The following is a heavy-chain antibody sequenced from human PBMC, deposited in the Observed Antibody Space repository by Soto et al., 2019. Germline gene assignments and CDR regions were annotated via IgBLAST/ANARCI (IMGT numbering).Heavy chain of an antibody. CDR2: ISTYNDKT. D-gene: IGHD2-2*01. CDR1: GYTFTSYG. J-gene: IGHJ6*02. V-gene: IGHV1-18*04. CDR3: ARGRCSSSSCYGYYYYGMDV. Sequence: ASVKVSCKTSGYTFTSYGISWVRQAPGQGLEWMGWISTYNDKTNYAHKFQGRVTMTTDTSTNTAYVELRSLRSDDTAVYYCARGRCSSSSCYGYYYYGMDVWGQGTTVTVSS.